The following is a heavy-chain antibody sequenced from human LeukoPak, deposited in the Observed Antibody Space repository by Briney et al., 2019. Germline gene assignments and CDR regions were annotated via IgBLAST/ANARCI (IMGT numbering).Heavy chain of an antibody. Sequence: GRSLRLSCAASGFTFSSYAMHWVRQAPGKGLEWVAVISYDGSNKYYADSVKGRFTISRDNSKNTLYLQMNSLRAEDTAVYYCAKSPAVAGTLDLDYWGQGTLVTVSS. CDR1: GFTFSSYA. CDR3: AKSPAVAGTLDLDY. D-gene: IGHD6-19*01. CDR2: ISYDGSNK. V-gene: IGHV3-30-3*02. J-gene: IGHJ4*02.